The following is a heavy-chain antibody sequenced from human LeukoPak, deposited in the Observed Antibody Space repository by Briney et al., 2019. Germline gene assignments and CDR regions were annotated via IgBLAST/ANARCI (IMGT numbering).Heavy chain of an antibody. CDR3: ARDIVVVPAAIDYFDY. Sequence: SETLSLTCTVSGGSISSYYWSWIRQPPGKGLEWIGYIYYSGSTSYNPSLKSRVTISVDTSKNQFSLKLSSVTAADTAVYYCARDIVVVPAAIDYFDYWGQGTLVTVSS. CDR1: GGSISSYY. V-gene: IGHV4-59*01. J-gene: IGHJ4*02. CDR2: IYYSGST. D-gene: IGHD2-2*01.